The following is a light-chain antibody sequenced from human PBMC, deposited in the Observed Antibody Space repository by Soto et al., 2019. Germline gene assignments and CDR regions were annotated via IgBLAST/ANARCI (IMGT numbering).Light chain of an antibody. CDR2: AAS. CDR1: QSISSY. Sequence: DIQMTQSPSSLSASVGDRVPITCRASQSISSYLNWYQQKPGKAPKLLIYAASSLQSGVPSRFSGSGSGTDFTLTISSLQPEDFATYYCQQSYSSITFGGGTKVDNK. V-gene: IGKV1-39*01. J-gene: IGKJ4*01. CDR3: QQSYSSIT.